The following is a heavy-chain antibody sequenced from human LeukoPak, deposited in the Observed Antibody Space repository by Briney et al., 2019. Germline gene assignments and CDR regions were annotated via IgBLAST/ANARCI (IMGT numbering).Heavy chain of an antibody. CDR3: ARGHDYGINELDY. D-gene: IGHD4-17*01. CDR2: IYYSGST. J-gene: IGHJ4*02. V-gene: IGHV4-59*01. Sequence: PSETLSLTCTVSGGSISSYYWSWLRQPPGKGLEWIGYIYYSGSTNYNPSLKSRVTISVDTSKSQFSLKLSSVTAADTAVYYCARGHDYGINELDYWGQGTLVTVSS. CDR1: GGSISSYY.